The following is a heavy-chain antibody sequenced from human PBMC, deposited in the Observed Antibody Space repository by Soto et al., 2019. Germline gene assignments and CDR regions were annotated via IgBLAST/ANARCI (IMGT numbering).Heavy chain of an antibody. V-gene: IGHV4-4*07. Sequence: SATLSLTCTVSGGSISNYFCNWIRQPAGKGLEWIGRIDNSGSTNYNPSLKSRITMSADTSRSQFSLKLNSVTAADTAVYYCARGGQDFWSGPFDYWGQGALVTVSS. CDR2: IDNSGST. CDR1: GGSISNYF. J-gene: IGHJ4*02. CDR3: ARGGQDFWSGPFDY. D-gene: IGHD3-3*01.